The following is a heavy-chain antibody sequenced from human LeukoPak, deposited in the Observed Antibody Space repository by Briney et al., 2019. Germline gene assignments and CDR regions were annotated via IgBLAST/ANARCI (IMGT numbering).Heavy chain of an antibody. J-gene: IGHJ4*02. CDR2: INPNSGGT. Sequence: ASVKVSCKASGYTLTGYYMHWVRQAPGQGLEWMGWINPNSGGTNYAQKFQGRVTMTRDTSISTAYMELSRLRSDDTAVYYCASVADYGGNDPLDYWGQGTLVTVSS. V-gene: IGHV1-2*02. D-gene: IGHD4-23*01. CDR3: ASVADYGGNDPLDY. CDR1: GYTLTGYY.